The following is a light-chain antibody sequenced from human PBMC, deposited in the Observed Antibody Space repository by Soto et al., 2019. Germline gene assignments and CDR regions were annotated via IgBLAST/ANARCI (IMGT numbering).Light chain of an antibody. Sequence: DIQMTQSPSTLSASVGDRVTITCRASQSSSTWLVWYQQKPGKAPKLLIYDASSLERGVPSRFSGSGSGTEYTLTISGLQPYEVATESCREYDRYSWMFGQVPKGDMK. J-gene: IGKJ1*01. CDR1: QSSSTW. CDR3: REYDRYSWM. V-gene: IGKV1-5*01. CDR2: DAS.